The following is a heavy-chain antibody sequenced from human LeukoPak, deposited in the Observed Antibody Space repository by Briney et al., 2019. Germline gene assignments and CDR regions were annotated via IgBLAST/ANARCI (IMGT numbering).Heavy chain of an antibody. J-gene: IGHJ6*02. Sequence: ASVKVSCKASGYTFTSYDINWVRQATGQGLEWMGWMNPNSGNTGYAQKFQGRVTMTRNTSISTAYMELSSLRSEDTAVYYCARGGWNIVVVANYYGIDVWGQGTTVTVSS. V-gene: IGHV1-8*01. CDR2: MNPNSGNT. CDR3: ARGGWNIVVVANYYGIDV. D-gene: IGHD2-15*01. CDR1: GYTFTSYD.